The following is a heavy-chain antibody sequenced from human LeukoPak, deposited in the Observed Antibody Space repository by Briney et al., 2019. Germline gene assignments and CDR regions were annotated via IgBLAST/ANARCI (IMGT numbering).Heavy chain of an antibody. D-gene: IGHD3-22*01. J-gene: IGHJ5*02. CDR1: GFTFSDYY. V-gene: IGHV3-11*01. CDR3: ARDIAQYYYDSSGPDWFDP. CDR2: ISSSGSTI. Sequence: GGSLRLSCAASGFTFSDYYMSWIRQAPGKGLKWVSYISSSGSTIYYADSVKGRFTISRDNAKNSLYLQMNSLRAEDTAVYYCARDIAQYYYDSSGPDWFDPWGQGTLVTVSS.